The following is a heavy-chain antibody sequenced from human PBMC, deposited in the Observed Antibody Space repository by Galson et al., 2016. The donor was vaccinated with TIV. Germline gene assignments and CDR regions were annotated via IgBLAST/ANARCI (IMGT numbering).Heavy chain of an antibody. J-gene: IGHJ4*02. Sequence: SLRLSCAASGFAVSNFAMSWVRQAPGKGLEWVSTISGTGISTYYADSAKGRFTISRYNSKNKMFLQMNSLRAEDTATYYCAKDLFIAVPNTGAFDCWGQGTLVTVSS. D-gene: IGHD6-19*01. CDR3: AKDLFIAVPNTGAFDC. CDR2: ISGTGIST. CDR1: GFAVSNFA. V-gene: IGHV3-23*01.